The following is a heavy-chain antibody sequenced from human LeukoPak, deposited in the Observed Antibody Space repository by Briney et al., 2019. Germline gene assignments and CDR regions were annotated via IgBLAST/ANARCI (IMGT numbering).Heavy chain of an antibody. Sequence: GGSLRLSCAASGFTFSNYGMHWVRQAPGKGLEWVADISYDGSNTYYADSVKGRFTISRDNSKNTLYLQMNSLRVEDTALYYCARDLLTVAMSNYGMDVWAKGPRSPSP. CDR2: ISYDGSNT. CDR1: GFTFSNYG. J-gene: IGHJ6*02. V-gene: IGHV3-30*03. D-gene: IGHD1-26*01. CDR3: ARDLLTVAMSNYGMDV.